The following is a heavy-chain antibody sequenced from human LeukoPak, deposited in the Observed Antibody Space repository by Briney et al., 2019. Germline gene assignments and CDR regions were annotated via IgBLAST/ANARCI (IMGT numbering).Heavy chain of an antibody. V-gene: IGHV3-11*01. Sequence: PGGSLRLSCAASGFTFSDYYMSWIRQAPGKGLEWVSYISNVGSTIYYADSVKGRFTISRDNSKNTLYLQMNSLRAEDTAVYYCAKGGIRGGARYYYYYMDVWGKGTTVTVSS. CDR3: AKGGIRGGARYYYYYMDV. CDR1: GFTFSDYY. CDR2: ISNVGSTI. J-gene: IGHJ6*03. D-gene: IGHD3-16*01.